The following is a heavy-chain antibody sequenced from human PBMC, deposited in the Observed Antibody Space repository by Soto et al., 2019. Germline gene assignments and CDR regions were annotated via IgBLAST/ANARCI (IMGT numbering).Heavy chain of an antibody. CDR3: AKGKDYGDF. CDR2: ISYVESNK. Sequence: QVQLVESGGGVVQPGRSLRLSCAASGFAFSGHGMHWVRQAPGKGLEWVALISYVESNKYYADSVKGRFTISRDNSKNTLYLRMNSLRADDTAVYYCAKGKDYGDFWGQGTLVTVSS. D-gene: IGHD4-17*01. J-gene: IGHJ4*02. V-gene: IGHV3-30*18. CDR1: GFAFSGHG.